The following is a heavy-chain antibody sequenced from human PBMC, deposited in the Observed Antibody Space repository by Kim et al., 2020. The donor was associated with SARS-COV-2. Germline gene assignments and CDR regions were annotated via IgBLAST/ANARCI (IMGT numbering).Heavy chain of an antibody. CDR2: ISSSSSYI. V-gene: IGHV3-21*01. CDR3: ARGGSGYYGGYFDY. D-gene: IGHD3-22*01. Sequence: GGSLRLSCAASGFTFSSYSMNWVRQAPGKGLEWVSSISSSSSYIYYADSVKGRFTISRDNAKNSLYLQMNSLRAEDTAVYYCARGGSGYYGGYFDYWGQGTLVTVSS. J-gene: IGHJ4*02. CDR1: GFTFSSYS.